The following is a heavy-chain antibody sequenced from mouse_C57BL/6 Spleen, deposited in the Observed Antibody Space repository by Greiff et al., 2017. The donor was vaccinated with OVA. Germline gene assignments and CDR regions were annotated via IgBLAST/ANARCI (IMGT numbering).Heavy chain of an antibody. J-gene: IGHJ1*03. V-gene: IGHV2-9-1*01. D-gene: IGHD1-1*01. Sequence: VQRVESGPGLVAPSQSLSITCTVSGFSLTSYAISWVRQPPGKGLEWLGVIWTGGGTNYNSALKSRLSISKDNSKSQVFLKMNSLQTDDTARYYCARNFYYYGIWYFDVWGTGTTVTVSS. CDR3: ARNFYYYGIWYFDV. CDR2: IWTGGGT. CDR1: GFSLTSYA.